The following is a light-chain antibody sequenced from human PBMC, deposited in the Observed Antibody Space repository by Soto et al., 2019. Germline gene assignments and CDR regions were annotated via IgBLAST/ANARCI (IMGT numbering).Light chain of an antibody. J-gene: IGLJ1*01. V-gene: IGLV1-40*01. Sequence: QAVVTQPPSVSGAPGQRVTISCTGSSSNIGAAYDVNWYQQLPGTAPKLLIYGNSNRPSGVPDRFSGSKSGTSASLAITGLQAEDEADYYCQSYDSGLSGYVFGTGTKLTVL. CDR2: GNS. CDR3: QSYDSGLSGYV. CDR1: SSNIGAAYD.